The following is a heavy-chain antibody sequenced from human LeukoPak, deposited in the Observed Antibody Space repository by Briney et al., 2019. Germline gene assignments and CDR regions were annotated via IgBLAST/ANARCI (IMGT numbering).Heavy chain of an antibody. CDR2: IWYDGSNK. CDR1: GFTFSSYG. J-gene: IGHJ4*02. V-gene: IGHV3-33*01. D-gene: IGHD3-22*01. CDR3: ARDSSMVIVSGYFDY. Sequence: GGSLRLSCAASGFTFSSYGMHWVRQAPGKGLEWVAVIWYDGSNKYYADSVKGRFTISRDNSKNTLYLQMNSLRAEDTAVYYCARDSSMVIVSGYFDYWGQGTLVTVSS.